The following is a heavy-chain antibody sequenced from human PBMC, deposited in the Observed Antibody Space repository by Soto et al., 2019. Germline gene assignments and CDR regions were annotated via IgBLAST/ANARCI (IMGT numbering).Heavy chain of an antibody. Sequence: QVHLVQSGAEVKEPGASVKVSCKASGYTFRNYAITWVRQAPGQGLEWMGWINTYKGDTNYAHKFQGRVTMTTDTPTSTAYMELRSLRSDDTAIYYCARDAAFWSGRNLNWFDSWGQGTLVTVSS. CDR2: INTYKGDT. CDR3: ARDAAFWSGRNLNWFDS. CDR1: GYTFRNYA. J-gene: IGHJ5*01. V-gene: IGHV1-18*04. D-gene: IGHD3-3*01.